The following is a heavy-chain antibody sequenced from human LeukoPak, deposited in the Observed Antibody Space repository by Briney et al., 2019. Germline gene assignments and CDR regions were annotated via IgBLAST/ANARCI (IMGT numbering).Heavy chain of an antibody. D-gene: IGHD3-10*01. CDR3: ARGGSGSYYYYYYYMDV. V-gene: IGHV3-30*01. Sequence: GGSLRLSCAASGFTFSSHAMHWVRQAPGKGLEWVAITSYDGSNKYYADSVKGRFTISKDNSKNTLYLQMNSLRPEDMGVYYCARGGSGSYYYYYYYMDVWGKGTTVTVSS. J-gene: IGHJ6*03. CDR2: TSYDGSNK. CDR1: GFTFSSHA.